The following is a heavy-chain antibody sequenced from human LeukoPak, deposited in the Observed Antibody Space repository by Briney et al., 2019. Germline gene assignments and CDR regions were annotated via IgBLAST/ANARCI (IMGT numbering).Heavy chain of an antibody. D-gene: IGHD4-17*01. Sequence: PSETLSLTCTVSGGSISSYYWNWIRQPPGKGLEGIGHIYYSGSTNYNPSLKSRGTISVDTSKNQFSLKLSSVTAADTAVYYCARQTTEGFDPWGQGVLVTVSS. J-gene: IGHJ5*02. CDR2: IYYSGST. CDR1: GGSISSYY. CDR3: ARQTTEGFDP. V-gene: IGHV4-59*01.